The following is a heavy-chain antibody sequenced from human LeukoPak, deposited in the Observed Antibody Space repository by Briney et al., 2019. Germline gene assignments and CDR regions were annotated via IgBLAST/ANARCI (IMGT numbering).Heavy chain of an antibody. CDR1: GGSISTYY. CDR2: IHTSGNS. CDR3: AREGSAIARPFVSNDY. Sequence: SETLSLTCTGSGGSISTYYWSWIRQPAGKGLEGIVRIHTSGNSDYNPSLKSRVTMSVDTSKNQFSLKVRSVTAADTAVYYCAREGSAIARPFVSNDYWGQGTLVTVSS. D-gene: IGHD6-6*01. J-gene: IGHJ4*02. V-gene: IGHV4-4*07.